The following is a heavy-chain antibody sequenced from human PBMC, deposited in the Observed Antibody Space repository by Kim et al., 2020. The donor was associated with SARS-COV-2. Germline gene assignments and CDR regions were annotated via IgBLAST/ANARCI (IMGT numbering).Heavy chain of an antibody. CDR3: ARGLGDYTPLNYFDY. D-gene: IGHD4-17*01. J-gene: IGHJ4*02. V-gene: IGHV4-59*09. Sequence: PSLKSRVTISVDTSKNQFSLKLSSVTAADTAVYYCARGLGDYTPLNYFDYWGQGTLVTVSS.